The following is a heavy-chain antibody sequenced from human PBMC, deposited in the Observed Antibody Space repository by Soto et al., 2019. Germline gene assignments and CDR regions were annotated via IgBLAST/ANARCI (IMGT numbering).Heavy chain of an antibody. CDR3: ARGGEMATMTAYYYYYGMDV. CDR1: GGSISSYY. Sequence: SSETLSLTCTVSGGSISSYYWSWIRQPPGKGLEWIGYIYYSGSTNYNPSLKSRVTISVDTSKNQFSLKLSSVTAADTAVYYCARGGEMATMTAYYYYYGMDVWGQGTTVTVSS. J-gene: IGHJ6*02. V-gene: IGHV4-59*01. D-gene: IGHD2-21*02. CDR2: IYYSGST.